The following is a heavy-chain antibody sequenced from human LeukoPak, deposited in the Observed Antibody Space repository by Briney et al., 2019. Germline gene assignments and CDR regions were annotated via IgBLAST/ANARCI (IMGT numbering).Heavy chain of an antibody. D-gene: IGHD4-23*01. Sequence: PSETLSLTCTVSGYSISSSSYYWGWIRQPPGKGLEWIGSIYYSGSTYYNPSLKSRVTISVDTSKNQFSLKLSSVTAADTAVYYCARENSLVTPRPFDYWGQGTLVTVSS. CDR3: ARENSLVTPRPFDY. V-gene: IGHV4-39*07. CDR1: GYSISSSSYY. J-gene: IGHJ4*02. CDR2: IYYSGST.